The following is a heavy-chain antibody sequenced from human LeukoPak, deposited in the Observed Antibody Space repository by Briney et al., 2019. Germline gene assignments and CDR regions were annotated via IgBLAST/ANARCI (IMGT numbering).Heavy chain of an antibody. Sequence: PGGSLRLSCAASGFTFSSYSMNWVRQAPGKGLEWVSSISSSSYIYYADSVKGRFTISRDNAKNSLYLQMNSLRAEDTAVYYCAIEPDIVVVPAAMIDYWGQGTLVTVSS. D-gene: IGHD2-2*01. CDR2: ISSSSYI. V-gene: IGHV3-21*01. CDR1: GFTFSSYS. CDR3: AIEPDIVVVPAAMIDY. J-gene: IGHJ4*02.